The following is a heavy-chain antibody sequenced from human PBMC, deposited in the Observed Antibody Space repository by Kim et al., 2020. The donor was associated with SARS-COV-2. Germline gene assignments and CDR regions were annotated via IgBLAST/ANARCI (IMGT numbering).Heavy chain of an antibody. CDR3: ARCRVGGSWYPGSMCYFDY. CDR2: IYYSGST. D-gene: IGHD6-13*01. J-gene: IGHJ4*02. Sequence: SETLSLTCTVSGGSISSYYWSWIRQPPGKGLEWIGYIYYSGSTNYNPSLKSRVTISVDTSKNQFSLKLSSVTAADTAVYYCARCRVGGSWYPGSMCYFDYWGQGTLVTVSS. CDR1: GGSISSYY. V-gene: IGHV4-59*08.